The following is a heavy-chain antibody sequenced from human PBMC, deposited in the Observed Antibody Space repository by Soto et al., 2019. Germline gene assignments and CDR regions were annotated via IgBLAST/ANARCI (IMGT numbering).Heavy chain of an antibody. CDR1: GYTFTSYD. CDR3: TRGQGNH. CDR2: MNPFSGNA. Sequence: QVQLVKSGAEVKKPGASVRVSCKASGYTFTSYDIYWVRQATGQGLEWMGWMNPFSGNAVYTQKFQDRVTMTRDTSINTAYMEMSGLRSEDTAVYYCTRGQGNHWGQGSLVTVSS. J-gene: IGHJ4*02. V-gene: IGHV1-8*01.